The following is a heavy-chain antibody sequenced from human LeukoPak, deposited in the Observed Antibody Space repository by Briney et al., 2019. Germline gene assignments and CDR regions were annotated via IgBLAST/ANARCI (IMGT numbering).Heavy chain of an antibody. CDR1: GFTVGTNY. CDR2: IYSGSST. D-gene: IGHD3-10*01. V-gene: IGHV3-53*01. J-gene: IGHJ6*03. CDR3: ARVPYGNYHYYYMDV. Sequence: PGGSLRLSCAASGFTVGTNYMSWVRQAPGKGLEWVSLIYSGSSTYYANSVKGRFTISRDSSKNTVYLQMNSLRAEDTAVYYCARVPYGNYHYYYMDVWGKGTTVTVSS.